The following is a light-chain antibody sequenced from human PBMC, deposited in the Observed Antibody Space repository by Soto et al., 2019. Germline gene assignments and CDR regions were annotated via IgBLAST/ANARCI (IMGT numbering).Light chain of an antibody. J-gene: IGKJ5*01. CDR3: QQRSNWPSSIT. Sequence: EIVLTQSPATLSLSPGERATVSCRSSQSVGSYLAWYQQKPGQAPRLLIYGASNRATGIPARFSGSGSGTDFTLSISNLEAEDFAVYYCQQRSNWPSSITFGHGTRLEIK. V-gene: IGKV3-11*01. CDR2: GAS. CDR1: QSVGSY.